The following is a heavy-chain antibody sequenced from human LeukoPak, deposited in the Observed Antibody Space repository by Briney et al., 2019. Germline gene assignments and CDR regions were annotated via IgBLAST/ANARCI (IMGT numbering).Heavy chain of an antibody. CDR2: INHSGST. V-gene: IGHV4-34*01. CDR1: GGSFSGYY. D-gene: IGHD3-22*01. Sequence: SETLSLTCAVYGGSFSGYYWSWIRQPPGKGLEWIGEINHSGSTNYNPSLKSRVTISVDTSKNQFSLKLSSVTAADTAVYYCARHRSMIVVVIIDYWGQGTLVTVSS. J-gene: IGHJ4*02. CDR3: ARHRSMIVVVIIDY.